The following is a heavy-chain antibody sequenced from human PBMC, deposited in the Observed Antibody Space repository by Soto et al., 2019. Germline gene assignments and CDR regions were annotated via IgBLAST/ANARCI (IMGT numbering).Heavy chain of an antibody. CDR2: INAGNGNT. J-gene: IGHJ6*02. V-gene: IGHV1-3*01. D-gene: IGHD2-2*01. CDR1: GYTFTSYA. Sequence: QVQLVQSGAEVKKPGASVKVSCKASGYTFTSYAMHWVRQAPGQRLEWMGWINAGNGNTKYSQKFQGRVTITRDTSASTAYMELSSLRSEDTAVYYCASAAQIVVVPSSVLYYGMDVWGQGTTVTVSS. CDR3: ASAAQIVVVPSSVLYYGMDV.